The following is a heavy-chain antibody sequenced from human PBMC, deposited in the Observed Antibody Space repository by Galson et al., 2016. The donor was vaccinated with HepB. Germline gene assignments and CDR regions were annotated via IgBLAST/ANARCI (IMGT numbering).Heavy chain of an antibody. D-gene: IGHD1-26*01. V-gene: IGHV4-34*08. J-gene: IGHJ5*02. CDR3: AAGPWGARGVT. Sequence: SETLSLTCGISGGRFSDFYWSWIRQPPGKGLEWIGEISHSGTAAYDPSLRGRVTISLDKTENQFFLRLTSVTAADAAIYYCAAGPWGARGVTWGQGILVTVSS. CDR2: ISHSGTA. CDR1: GGRFSDFY.